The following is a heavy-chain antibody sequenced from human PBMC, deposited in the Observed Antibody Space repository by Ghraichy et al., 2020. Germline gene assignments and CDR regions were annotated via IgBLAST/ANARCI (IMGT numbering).Heavy chain of an antibody. J-gene: IGHJ4*02. V-gene: IGHV3-7*04. Sequence: GGSLRLSCAASGFTFSSYWMSWVRQAPGKGLEWVANIKQDGSEKYYVDSVKGRFTISRDNAKNSLYLQMNSLRAEDTAVYYCARSTYYDFWSPALNFDYWGQGTLVTVSS. D-gene: IGHD3-3*01. CDR3: ARSTYYDFWSPALNFDY. CDR1: GFTFSSYW. CDR2: IKQDGSEK.